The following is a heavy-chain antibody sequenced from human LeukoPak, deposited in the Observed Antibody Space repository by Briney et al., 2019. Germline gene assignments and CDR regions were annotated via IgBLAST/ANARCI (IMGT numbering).Heavy chain of an antibody. CDR3: ARGSEMATIIDY. J-gene: IGHJ4*02. CDR1: GFTFSSYW. Sequence: GGSLRLSCAASGFTFSSYWMHWVRQAAGKGLVWVSRINTDGSSTTYADSVKGRFTISRGNAKNTLYLQMNSLRAEDTAVYYCARGSEMATIIDYWGQGTLVTVSS. D-gene: IGHD5-24*01. V-gene: IGHV3-74*01. CDR2: INTDGSST.